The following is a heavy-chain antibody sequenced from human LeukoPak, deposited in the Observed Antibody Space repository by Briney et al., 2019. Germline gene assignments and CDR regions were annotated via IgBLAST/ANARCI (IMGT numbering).Heavy chain of an antibody. Sequence: TGGSLRLSCSASGFIFSSYAMHWVRQAPGKGLEWVAVISYDGSNKYYADSVKGRFTISRDNSKNTLYLQMNSLRAEDTAVYYCARDTNFDYWGQGTLVTASS. V-gene: IGHV3-30-3*01. CDR3: ARDTNFDY. CDR1: GFIFSSYA. J-gene: IGHJ4*02. D-gene: IGHD1-1*01. CDR2: ISYDGSNK.